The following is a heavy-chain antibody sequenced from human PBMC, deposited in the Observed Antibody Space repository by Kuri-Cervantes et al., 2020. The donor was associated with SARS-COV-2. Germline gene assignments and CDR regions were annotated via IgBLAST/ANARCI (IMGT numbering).Heavy chain of an antibody. CDR2: INPNSGGT. D-gene: IGHD3-10*01. J-gene: IGHJ4*02. CDR3: ASFHTAMGPNYNYYGSGSQDFDY. CDR1: ETTFPNYD. Sequence: ASVKVSCKTPETTFPNYDINWVRQAPGQGLEWMGWINPNSGGTNYAQKFQGRVTMTRDTSISTAYMELSRLRSDDTAVYYCASFHTAMGPNYNYYGSGSQDFDYWGQGTLVTVSS. V-gene: IGHV1-2*02.